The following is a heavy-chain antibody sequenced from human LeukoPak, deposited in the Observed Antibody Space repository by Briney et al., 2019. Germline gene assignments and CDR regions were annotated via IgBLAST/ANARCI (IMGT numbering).Heavy chain of an antibody. J-gene: IGHJ4*02. Sequence: PGGSMRLSCAASAFTFSSYAMSWVRQAPGKGLEWVSAISGSGGSTYYADSVQGRFTITRDNSKNTLYMQMNRLRAEDTAVYYCAKFELGSWRDGYWGQGTLVTVSS. CDR2: ISGSGGST. V-gene: IGHV3-23*01. CDR1: AFTFSSYA. D-gene: IGHD3-10*01. CDR3: AKFELGSWRDGY.